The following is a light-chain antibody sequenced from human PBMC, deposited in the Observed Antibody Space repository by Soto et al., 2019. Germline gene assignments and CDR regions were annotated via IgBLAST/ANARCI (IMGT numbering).Light chain of an antibody. V-gene: IGLV2-14*01. CDR3: SSYTTSGSLV. CDR2: DVS. Sequence: QSVLTQPASVSGSPGQSITISCTGTSSDVGGYNYVSWYQQHPGKAPKLMIYDVSNRPSGVSHRFSGSKSGNTASLTISGLQAEYEASYYCSSYTTSGSLVFGGRTQLTVL. J-gene: IGLJ2*01. CDR1: SSDVGGYNY.